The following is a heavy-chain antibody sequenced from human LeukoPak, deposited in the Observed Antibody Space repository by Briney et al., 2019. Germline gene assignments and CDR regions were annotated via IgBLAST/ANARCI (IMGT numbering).Heavy chain of an antibody. CDR1: GFTFSSYW. CDR2: INSDGSST. V-gene: IGHV3-74*01. CDR3: ARDLSGDSFY. Sequence: GGSLRLSCAASGFTFSSYWMHWVRQAPGKGLVWVLRINSDGSSTSYADSVKGRFTISRDNAKNTLYLQTNSLTAEDTAVYYCARDLSGDSFYWGQGTLVTVSS. J-gene: IGHJ4*02. D-gene: IGHD2-15*01.